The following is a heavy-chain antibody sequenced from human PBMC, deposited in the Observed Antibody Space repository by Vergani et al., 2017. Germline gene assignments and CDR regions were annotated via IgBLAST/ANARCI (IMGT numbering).Heavy chain of an antibody. J-gene: IGHJ4*02. CDR1: GFTFDDYT. D-gene: IGHD2-2*01. CDR2: ISWDGGST. Sequence: EVQLVESGGVVVQPGGSLRLSCAASGFTFDDYTMHWVRQAPGKGLEWVSLISWDGGSTYYADAVKGRFTISRDNSKNFLYLQMNSLRTEDTALYYCARGWYQLPNFDYWGQGTLVTVSS. V-gene: IGHV3-43*01. CDR3: ARGWYQLPNFDY.